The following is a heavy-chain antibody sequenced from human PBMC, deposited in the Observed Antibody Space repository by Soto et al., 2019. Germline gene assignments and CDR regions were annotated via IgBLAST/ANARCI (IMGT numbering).Heavy chain of an antibody. J-gene: IGHJ5*02. D-gene: IGHD2-2*01. V-gene: IGHV1-18*01. Sequence: ASVKVSCKASGYTFTSYGISWVRQAPGQGLEWMGWISAYNGNTNYAQKLQGRFTISRDNSRNTLFLQMTSLRSEDTAVYYCAKDAGCTSTRCRNNWFDPWGQGTQVTVSS. CDR2: ISAYNGNT. CDR1: GYTFTSYG. CDR3: AKDAGCTSTRCRNNWFDP.